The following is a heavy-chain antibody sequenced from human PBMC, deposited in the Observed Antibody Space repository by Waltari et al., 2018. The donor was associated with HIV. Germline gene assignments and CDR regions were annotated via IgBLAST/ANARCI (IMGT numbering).Heavy chain of an antibody. CDR1: GFTFSSYS. V-gene: IGHV3-21*01. CDR3: ATLVSSGWYYFDY. D-gene: IGHD6-19*01. CDR2: NSSSSSYI. J-gene: IGHJ4*02. Sequence: EVQLVESGGGLVKPGGSLRLSCAASGFTFSSYSMNWVRQATGKVLEWFSSNSSSSSYIYYADSVKGRFTISRDNAKNSLYLQMNSLRAEDTAVYYCATLVSSGWYYFDYWGQGTLVTVSS.